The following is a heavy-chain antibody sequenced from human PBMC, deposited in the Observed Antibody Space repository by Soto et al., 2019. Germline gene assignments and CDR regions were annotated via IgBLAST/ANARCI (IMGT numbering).Heavy chain of an antibody. Sequence: GGSLRLSCVASGFAFRSYGMNWVRQAPGKGLEWVSSISTSSSAIYYTDSVKGRFTISRDNARNSLYLQMKSLRAEDTAVYFCARDGADYDILTGYYDYYYHGMDVSGQGTTVTV. J-gene: IGHJ6*02. D-gene: IGHD3-9*01. CDR2: ISTSSSAI. CDR1: GFAFRSYG. CDR3: ARDGADYDILTGYYDYYYHGMDV. V-gene: IGHV3-21*06.